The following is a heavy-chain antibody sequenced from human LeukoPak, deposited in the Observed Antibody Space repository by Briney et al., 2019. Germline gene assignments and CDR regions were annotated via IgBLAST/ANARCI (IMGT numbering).Heavy chain of an antibody. V-gene: IGHV4-34*01. J-gene: IGHJ4*02. Sequence: SETLSLTCAVYGGSFSGYYWSWIRQPPGKGLEWIGEINHSGSTNYNPSLKSRVTISVDTSKNQFSLKLSSVTAADTAVYYCVRGISSSSGWWGWGQGTLVTVSS. D-gene: IGHD6-13*01. CDR1: GGSFSGYY. CDR3: VRGISSSSGWWG. CDR2: INHSGST.